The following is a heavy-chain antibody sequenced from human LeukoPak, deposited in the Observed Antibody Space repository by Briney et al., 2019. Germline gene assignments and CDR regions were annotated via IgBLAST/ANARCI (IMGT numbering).Heavy chain of an antibody. V-gene: IGHV4-59*01. J-gene: IGHJ4*02. CDR2: IYYSGST. D-gene: IGHD4-11*01. Sequence: SETLSLTCTVSGGSISSYYWSWIRQPPGKGLEWIGYIYYSGSTNYNPSLKSRVTISVDTSKNQFSLKLSSVTAADTAVYYCARGTTVTTGFLDYWGQGTLVTASS. CDR3: ARGTTVTTGFLDY. CDR1: GGSISSYY.